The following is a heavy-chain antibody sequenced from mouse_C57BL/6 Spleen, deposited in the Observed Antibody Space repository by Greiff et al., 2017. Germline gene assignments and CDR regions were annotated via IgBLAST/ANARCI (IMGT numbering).Heavy chain of an antibody. Sequence: EVKVVESGAELVRPGASVKLSCTASGFNIKDDYMHWVKQRPEQGLEWIGWIDPENGATEYASKFQGKATITADTSSNTAYLQLSSLTSEDTAVYYCTTSDYSTYGFAYWGQGTLVTVSA. J-gene: IGHJ3*01. V-gene: IGHV14-4*01. CDR1: GFNIKDDY. D-gene: IGHD2-5*01. CDR2: IDPENGAT. CDR3: TTSDYSTYGFAY.